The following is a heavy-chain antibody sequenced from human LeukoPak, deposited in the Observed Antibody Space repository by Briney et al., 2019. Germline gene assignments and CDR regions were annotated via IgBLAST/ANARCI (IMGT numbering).Heavy chain of an antibody. D-gene: IGHD3-10*01. CDR3: ARVQGDMVRGVIIFGYYFDY. CDR2: ISSSSSYI. Sequence: GGSLRLSCAASGFTFSSYSMNWVGQAPGKGLEWVSSISSSSSYIYYADSVKGRFTISRDNAKNSLYLQMNSLRAEDTAVYYCARVQGDMVRGVIIFGYYFDYWGQGTLVTVSS. J-gene: IGHJ4*02. V-gene: IGHV3-21*01. CDR1: GFTFSSYS.